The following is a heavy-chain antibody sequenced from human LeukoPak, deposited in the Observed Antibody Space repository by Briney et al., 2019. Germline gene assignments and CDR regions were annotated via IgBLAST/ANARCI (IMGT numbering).Heavy chain of an antibody. CDR2: INHSGRT. Sequence: SETLSLTCAVSGGSFSGYYWTWIRQPPGKGLEWIGEINHSGRTNYNPSLKSRVIMSVDTSKNQFSLKLSSVTAADTAVYYCARVSYDILTGYYLYFDYWGQGTLVTVSS. V-gene: IGHV4-34*01. CDR3: ARVSYDILTGYYLYFDY. CDR1: GGSFSGYY. J-gene: IGHJ4*02. D-gene: IGHD3-9*01.